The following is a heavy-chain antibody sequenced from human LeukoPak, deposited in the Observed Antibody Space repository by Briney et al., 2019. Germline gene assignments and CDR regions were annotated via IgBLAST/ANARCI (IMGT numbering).Heavy chain of an antibody. J-gene: IGHJ4*02. Sequence: SETLSLTCTVSIDPISPLYWAWIRQPPGKGLEFIGYIFYSGTANFNPSLKSRVTLSVDTSKNQFSLRLNSVTAADTAVYYCARGGSAAKYYFDSWGQGTLVTVSS. CDR2: IFYSGTA. CDR3: ARGGSAAKYYFDS. D-gene: IGHD6-13*01. V-gene: IGHV4-59*11. CDR1: IDPISPLY.